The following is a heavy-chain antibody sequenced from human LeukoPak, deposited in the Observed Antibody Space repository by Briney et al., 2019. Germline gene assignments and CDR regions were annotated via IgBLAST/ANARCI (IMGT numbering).Heavy chain of an antibody. CDR1: GFTFSSYA. Sequence: GRSLRLSCAASGFTFSSYAMHWVRQAPGKGLEWVAVISYDGSNKYYADSVKGRFTISRDNSKNTLYLQMNSLRAEDTAVYYCARVGGYDPGLWGQGTLVTVSS. V-gene: IGHV3-30*01. J-gene: IGHJ4*02. CDR2: ISYDGSNK. CDR3: ARVGGYDPGL. D-gene: IGHD3-10*02.